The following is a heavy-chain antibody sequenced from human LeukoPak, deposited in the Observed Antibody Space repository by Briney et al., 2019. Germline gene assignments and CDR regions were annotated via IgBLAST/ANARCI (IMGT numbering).Heavy chain of an antibody. J-gene: IGHJ4*02. CDR3: ARAINIAAPGPGY. CDR1: GGSFGGYY. Sequence: PSQTLSLTCAVYGGSFGGYYWRWLPQPPGKGLEWIGEINHSGSTNYNPSLKSRVTISVDTSKNQFSLKLSSVTAADTAVYYCARAINIAAPGPGYWGQGTLVTVSS. CDR2: INHSGST. D-gene: IGHD6-13*01. V-gene: IGHV4-34*01.